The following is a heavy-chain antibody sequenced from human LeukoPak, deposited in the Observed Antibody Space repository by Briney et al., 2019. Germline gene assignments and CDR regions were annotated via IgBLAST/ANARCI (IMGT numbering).Heavy chain of an antibody. CDR1: GYTFTSYG. D-gene: IGHD6-13*01. V-gene: IGHV1-18*01. CDR2: ISAYNSNT. Sequence: ASVKVSCKASGYTFTSYGISWVRQAPGQGLEWMGWISAYNSNTNYAQKFQGRVTMTRDTSTSTVYMELSSLRSEDTAVYYCARDQDSSSWLRYWGQGTLVTVSS. CDR3: ARDQDSSSWLRY. J-gene: IGHJ4*02.